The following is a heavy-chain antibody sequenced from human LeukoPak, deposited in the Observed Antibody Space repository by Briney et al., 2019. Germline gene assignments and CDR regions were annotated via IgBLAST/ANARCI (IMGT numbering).Heavy chain of an antibody. CDR3: ARYPLYDSGYGVDY. V-gene: IGHV1-2*02. CDR2: INPSSGGT. Sequence: ASVKVSCKASGYTFTGYYMHWVRQAPGQGLEWMGWINPSSGGTNYAQKFQGRVTMTRDTSISTAYMELSRLRSDDTAVYYCARYPLYDSGYGVDYWGQGTLVTVSS. J-gene: IGHJ4*02. CDR1: GYTFTGYY. D-gene: IGHD5-12*01.